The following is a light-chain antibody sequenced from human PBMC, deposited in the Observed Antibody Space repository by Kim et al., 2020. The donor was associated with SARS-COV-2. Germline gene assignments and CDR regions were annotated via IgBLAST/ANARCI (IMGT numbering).Light chain of an antibody. Sequence: PGQTARITSSGDAWSKQFADWYRQNPSQAPVLVILKDTQRPSGIPERFSGSSSGTTVTLTIGGVQAEAEADYYCQSADSSGTIRVFGAGTKVTVL. CDR1: AWSKQF. CDR2: KDT. V-gene: IGLV3-25*03. J-gene: IGLJ3*02. CDR3: QSADSSGTIRV.